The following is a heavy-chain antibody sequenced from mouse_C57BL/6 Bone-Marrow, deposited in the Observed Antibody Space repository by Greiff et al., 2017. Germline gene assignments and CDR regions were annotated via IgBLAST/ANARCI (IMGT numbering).Heavy chain of an antibody. Sequence: QVQLQQSGAELAKPGASVKLSCKASGYTFTSYWMHWLKQRPGQGLEWIGYINPSSGYPKYNQKFKDKSTLTADKSSSTAYMQLSSLAYEDSAVYYCANDSRGGFAYWGKGTLVTVSA. CDR3: ANDSRGGFAY. CDR2: INPSSGYP. V-gene: IGHV1-7*01. CDR1: GYTFTSYW. D-gene: IGHD2-4*01. J-gene: IGHJ3*01.